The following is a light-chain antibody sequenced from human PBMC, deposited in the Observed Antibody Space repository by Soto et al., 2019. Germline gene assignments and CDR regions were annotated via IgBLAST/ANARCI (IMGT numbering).Light chain of an antibody. CDR1: SSDIGGYNY. V-gene: IGLV2-14*03. Sequence: QSALTQPASVSGSPGQSITISSTGTSSDIGGYNYVSWYQQLPGKVPKLIIYDVSNRPSGVSDRFSGSKSGNAASLTISGLQAEDEADYYCISYTSASTLYVFGTGTKVTVL. J-gene: IGLJ1*01. CDR3: ISYTSASTLYV. CDR2: DVS.